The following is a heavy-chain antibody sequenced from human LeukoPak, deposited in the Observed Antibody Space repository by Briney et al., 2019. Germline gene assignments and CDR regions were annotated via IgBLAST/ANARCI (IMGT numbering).Heavy chain of an antibody. CDR2: ISADGGSA. V-gene: IGHV3-23*01. J-gene: IGHJ4*02. Sequence: GGSLRLSCAASGFTFGSYAMSWVRQAPGKGLEWVSAISADGGSAWYAGSVRGRSTISRDNSKNTVYLQMKSLGAEDTAVYFCARDRNFPRDQFDYWGQGTLVTVSS. D-gene: IGHD4-11*01. CDR3: ARDRNFPRDQFDY. CDR1: GFTFGSYA.